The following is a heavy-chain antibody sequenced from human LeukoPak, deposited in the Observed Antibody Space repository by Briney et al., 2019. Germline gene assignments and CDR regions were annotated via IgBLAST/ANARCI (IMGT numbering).Heavy chain of an antibody. D-gene: IGHD5-18*01. CDR3: ATPGGYSSNWFDP. V-gene: IGHV4-34*01. Sequence: PSETLSLTCAVYGGSFGGYYWSWIRQPPGKGLEWIGEINHSGSTNYNPSLKGRVTISVDTSKNQFSLKLSSVTAADTAVYYCATPGGYSSNWFDPWGQGTLVTVSS. J-gene: IGHJ5*02. CDR2: INHSGST. CDR1: GGSFGGYY.